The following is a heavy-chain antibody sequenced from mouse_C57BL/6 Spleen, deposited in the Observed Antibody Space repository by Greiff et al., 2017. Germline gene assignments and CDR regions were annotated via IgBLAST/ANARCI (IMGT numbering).Heavy chain of an antibody. CDR2: IYPGSGNT. CDR1: GYTFTDYY. J-gene: IGHJ2*01. V-gene: IGHV1-76*01. Sequence: QVQLQQSGAELVRPGASVKLSCKASGYTFTDYYINWVKQRPGQGLEWIARIYPGSGNTYYNEKFKGKATLTAEKSSSTAYMQLSSLTSEDSAVYFCAREGTANWDYFDYWGQGTTLTVSS. CDR3: AREGTANWDYFDY. D-gene: IGHD3-3*01.